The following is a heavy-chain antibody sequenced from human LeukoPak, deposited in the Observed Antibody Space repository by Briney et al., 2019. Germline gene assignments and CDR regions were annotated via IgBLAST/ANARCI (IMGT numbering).Heavy chain of an antibody. CDR1: GGSISSYY. CDR3: ASGYSYGRLDY. V-gene: IGHV4-4*07. Sequence: KPSGTLSLTCTVSGGSISSYYWSWIRQPAGKGLEWIGRIYTSGSTNYNPSLKSRVTMSVDTSKNQFPLKLSSVTAADTAVYYCASGYSYGRLDYWGQGTLVTVSS. CDR2: IYTSGST. J-gene: IGHJ4*02. D-gene: IGHD5-18*01.